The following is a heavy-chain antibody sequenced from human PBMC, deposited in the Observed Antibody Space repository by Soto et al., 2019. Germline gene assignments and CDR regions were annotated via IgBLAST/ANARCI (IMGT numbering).Heavy chain of an antibody. D-gene: IGHD3-3*01. J-gene: IGHJ6*02. CDR1: GFTFNTYA. Sequence: GGSLRLSCAASGFTFNTYAMTWVRQAPGKGLEWVSIISSSGDGTYYVDSVKGRFTISRDNSRNNLNLQMNNLRAEDTAVYYCAKNADFWSWRMDVWGQGTTVTVYS. CDR2: ISSSGDGT. CDR3: AKNADFWSWRMDV. V-gene: IGHV3-23*01.